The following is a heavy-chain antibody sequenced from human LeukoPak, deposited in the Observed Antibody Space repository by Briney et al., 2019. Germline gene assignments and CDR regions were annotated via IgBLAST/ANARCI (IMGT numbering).Heavy chain of an antibody. CDR3: ARAVPTVLLWFGELPGFDY. D-gene: IGHD3-10*01. J-gene: IGHJ4*02. Sequence: ASVKVSCKASGYTFTGYYMHWVRQAPGQGLEWMGWINPNSGGTNYAQKFQGRVTMTRDTSISTAYMELSRLRSDDTAVYYCARAVPTVLLWFGELPGFDYWGQGTLVTVSS. CDR2: INPNSGGT. V-gene: IGHV1-2*02. CDR1: GYTFTGYY.